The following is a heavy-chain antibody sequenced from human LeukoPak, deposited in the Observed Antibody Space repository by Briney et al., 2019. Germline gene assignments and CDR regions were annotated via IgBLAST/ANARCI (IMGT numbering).Heavy chain of an antibody. D-gene: IGHD4-17*01. CDR2: INHSGST. V-gene: IGHV4-34*01. Sequence: PSETLSLTCAVYGGSFSGYYWSWIRQPPGKGLEWIGEINHSGSTNYNPSLKSRVTISVDTSKNQFSLKLSSVTAADTAVYYCATRTGDYVAAFDIWGQGTMVTVSS. J-gene: IGHJ3*02. CDR1: GGSFSGYY. CDR3: ATRTGDYVAAFDI.